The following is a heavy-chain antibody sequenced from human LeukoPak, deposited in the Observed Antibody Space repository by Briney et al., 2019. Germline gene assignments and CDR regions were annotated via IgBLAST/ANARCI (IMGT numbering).Heavy chain of an antibody. CDR1: GGAISSYY. CDR2: IYTSGST. CDR3: VRELVGYDSSGYFRVTRAFDS. V-gene: IGHV4-4*07. D-gene: IGHD3-22*01. J-gene: IGHJ3*02. Sequence: SETLSLTCTVSGGAISSYYWSWIRQPAGKGLEWIGRIYTSGSTNYNPSLKSRVTVSVDTSKNQFSLKLSSVSAADTAVYYCVRELVGYDSSGYFRVTRAFDSWGQGTMVTVSA.